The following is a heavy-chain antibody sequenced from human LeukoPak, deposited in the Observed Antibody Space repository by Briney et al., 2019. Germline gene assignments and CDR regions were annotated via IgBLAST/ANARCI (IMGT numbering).Heavy chain of an antibody. J-gene: IGHJ4*02. CDR3: AKDLDGQQWLVPHFDY. Sequence: PGRSLRLSCAASGFTFSSYGMHWVRQAPGKGLEWVAVISYDGSNKYYADSVKGRFTISRDNSKNTLYLQMNSLRVEDTAVYYCAKDLDGQQWLVPHFDYWGQGTLVTVSS. CDR1: GFTFSSYG. V-gene: IGHV3-30*18. CDR2: ISYDGSNK. D-gene: IGHD6-19*01.